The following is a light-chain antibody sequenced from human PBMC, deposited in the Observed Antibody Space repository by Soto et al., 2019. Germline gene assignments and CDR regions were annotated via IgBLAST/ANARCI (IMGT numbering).Light chain of an antibody. J-gene: IGKJ1*01. CDR2: GAS. Sequence: EIVLTQSPGTLSLSPVERATLSCRASQSVSSNLAWYQQKPGQAPRLLIYGASSRATGIPDRFSGSGSGTDFTLTISRLEPEDFGVYYCQQYGSSSRTFGQGTKVDI. CDR3: QQYGSSSRT. CDR1: QSVSSN. V-gene: IGKV3-20*01.